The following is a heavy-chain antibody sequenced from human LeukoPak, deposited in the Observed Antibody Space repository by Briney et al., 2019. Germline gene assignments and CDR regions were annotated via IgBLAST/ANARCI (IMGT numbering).Heavy chain of an antibody. V-gene: IGHV4-61*02. CDR1: GGSISSGSYY. CDR3: ARAHILTGYYQYNWFDP. D-gene: IGHD3-9*01. J-gene: IGHJ5*02. CDR2: IYTSGST. Sequence: PSQTLSLTCTISGGSISSGSYYWRWVRQPAGKGLEWIGSIYTSGSTDYNPSLKSRVTISVDTSKNQFSLKLSSVTAADTAVYYCARAHILTGYYQYNWFDPWGQGALVTVSS.